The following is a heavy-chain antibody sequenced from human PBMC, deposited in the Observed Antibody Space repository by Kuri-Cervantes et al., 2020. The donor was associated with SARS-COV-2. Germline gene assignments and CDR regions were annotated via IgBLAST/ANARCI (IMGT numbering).Heavy chain of an antibody. V-gene: IGHV3-48*03. CDR2: ISSSASNI. Sequence: GGSLRLAWPASGFTFDDYGMSWVRQAPGKGLEWVSYISSSASNIYYADSVTGRFTISRDNAKNSLYLQMNSLRAEDTAVYYCASSCSSTSCFRPQGKNFDYWGQGTLVTVSS. J-gene: IGHJ4*02. CDR1: GFTFDDYG. D-gene: IGHD2-2*01. CDR3: ASSCSSTSCFRPQGKNFDY.